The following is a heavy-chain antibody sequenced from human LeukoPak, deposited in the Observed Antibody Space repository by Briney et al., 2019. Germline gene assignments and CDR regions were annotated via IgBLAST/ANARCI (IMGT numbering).Heavy chain of an antibody. V-gene: IGHV3-23*01. CDR2: ISGSGGST. D-gene: IGHD3-22*01. CDR1: GFSISSHY. Sequence: GGSLRLSCAATGFSISSHYMSLVRQAPGKGLEWVSAISGSGGSTYYADSVKGRFTISRDNSKNTLYLQMNSLRAEDTAVYYCANGYYYDSSGYSPIWGQGTLVTVSS. CDR3: ANGYYYDSSGYSPI. J-gene: IGHJ4*02.